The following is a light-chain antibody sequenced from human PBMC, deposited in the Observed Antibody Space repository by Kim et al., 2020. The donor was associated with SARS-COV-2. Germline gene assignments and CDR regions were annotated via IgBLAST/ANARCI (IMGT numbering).Light chain of an antibody. Sequence: SSELTQDPAVSVALGQTVRITCQGDSLRSYYASWYQQKPGQAPVLVIYGKNNRPSGIPDRFSGSSSGNTASLTITGAQAEDETNYYCYSRDSSGNQRVFGGGTQLTVL. CDR3: YSRDSSGNQRV. V-gene: IGLV3-19*01. J-gene: IGLJ2*01. CDR2: GKN. CDR1: SLRSYY.